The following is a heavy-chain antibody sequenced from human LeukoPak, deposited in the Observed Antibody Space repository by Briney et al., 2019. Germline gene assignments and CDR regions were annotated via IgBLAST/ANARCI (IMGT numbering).Heavy chain of an antibody. CDR2: INHSGST. V-gene: IGHV4-34*01. J-gene: IGHJ3*02. Sequence: SETLSLTCAVYGGSFSVYYWSWIRQPPGKGLEWIGEINHSGSTNYNPSLKSRVTISVDTSNNHFSLKLSSVTAADTAVYYCARYYYDAFDIWGQGTMVTVSS. CDR3: ARYYYDAFDI. CDR1: GGSFSVYY. D-gene: IGHD3-10*01.